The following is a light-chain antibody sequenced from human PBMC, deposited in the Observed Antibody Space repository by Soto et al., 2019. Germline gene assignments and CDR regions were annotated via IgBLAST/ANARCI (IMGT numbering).Light chain of an antibody. J-gene: IGKJ1*01. CDR3: QQFNNWPPWT. V-gene: IGKV3D-15*03. CDR1: QSVSNN. Sequence: VLTQCPGTLSLSPGESGTLSCRTIQSVSNNYLAWYQQKPGQAPRLLIYGASNRATGIPDRFSGSGSGTEFTLTISILQSEDFAVSDCQQFNNWPPWTSGQGTKVDIK. CDR2: GAS.